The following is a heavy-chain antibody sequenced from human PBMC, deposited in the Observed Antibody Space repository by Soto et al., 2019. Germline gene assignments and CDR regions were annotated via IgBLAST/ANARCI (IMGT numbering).Heavy chain of an antibody. J-gene: IGHJ6*02. V-gene: IGHV1-69*01. D-gene: IGHD4-4*01. Sequence: GPSVKVSGKASGCTFSIYAIGFVRQAPGQGLEWMGGIIPIFGTANYAQKFQGRVTITADESTSTAYMELSSLRSEDTAVYYCARDDSNYILEYYGMDVWGQGTTVTVSS. CDR2: IIPIFGTA. CDR3: ARDDSNYILEYYGMDV. CDR1: GCTFSIYA.